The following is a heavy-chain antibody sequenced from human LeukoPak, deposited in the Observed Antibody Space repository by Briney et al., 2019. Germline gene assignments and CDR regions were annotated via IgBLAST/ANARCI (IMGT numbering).Heavy chain of an antibody. CDR3: AKGRWNFDY. J-gene: IGHJ4*02. D-gene: IGHD3-3*01. CDR2: ISGSGGNT. CDR1: GFTFSNYA. V-gene: IGHV3-23*01. Sequence: GGSLRLSCVVSGFTFSNYAMNWVREAPGKGVEWVSGISGSGGNTYYADSVKGRFTISRDNSKNTLYLQMNSLRAEDTAVYYCAKGRWNFDYWGQGTLVTISS.